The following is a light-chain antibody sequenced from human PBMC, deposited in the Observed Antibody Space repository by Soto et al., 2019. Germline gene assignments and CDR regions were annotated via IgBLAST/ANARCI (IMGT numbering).Light chain of an antibody. V-gene: IGLV2-14*03. CDR2: DVS. CDR1: ISDIGAYNY. CDR3: CSYTTSNTRV. J-gene: IGLJ1*01. Sequence: SLLTQPAPVSGSPGQSITFSCTGTISDIGAYNYVSWYQHHPGRAHKLMIFDVSIRPSGVSNRFSGSKSGNTASLTISGLQAEDEADYYCCSYTTSNTRVFGTGTKVTV.